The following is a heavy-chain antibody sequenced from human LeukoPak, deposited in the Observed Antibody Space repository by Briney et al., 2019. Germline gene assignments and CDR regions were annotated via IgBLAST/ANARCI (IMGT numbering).Heavy chain of an antibody. J-gene: IGHJ4*02. V-gene: IGHV3-23*01. CDR3: AKNVDTAMDAVDY. CDR2: ISGSGGST. CDR1: GFTFTTYA. D-gene: IGHD5-18*01. Sequence: GGSLRLSCAASGFTFTTYAMSWVRQAPGKGLEWVSGISGSGGSTYYADSVKGRFTISRDNSKNTLYLQMNSLRAEDTAVYYCAKNVDTAMDAVDYWGQGTLVTVSS.